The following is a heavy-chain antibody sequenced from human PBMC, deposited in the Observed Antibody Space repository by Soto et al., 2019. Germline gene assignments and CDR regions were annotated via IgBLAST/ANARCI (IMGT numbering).Heavy chain of an antibody. CDR1: GGTFSSYA. J-gene: IGHJ5*02. Sequence: GASVKVSCKASGGTFSSYAISWVRQAPGQGLEWVGGIIPIFGTANYAQRFQGRVTITADESTSTAYMELSSLRSEDTSVYYCASCRDGYNYWFDPWGQGTLVTVSS. V-gene: IGHV1-69*13. CDR3: ASCRDGYNYWFDP. D-gene: IGHD5-12*01. CDR2: IIPIFGTA.